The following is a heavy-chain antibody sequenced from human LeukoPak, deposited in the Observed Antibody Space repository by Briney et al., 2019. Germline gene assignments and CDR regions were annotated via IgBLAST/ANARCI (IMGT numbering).Heavy chain of an antibody. J-gene: IGHJ4*02. CDR3: ARGFTYDFWSGLGY. CDR1: GGSISSYY. V-gene: IGHV4-59*01. CDR2: IYYTGST. D-gene: IGHD3-3*01. Sequence: PSETLSLTCTVSGGSISSYYWSWIRQPPGKGLEWIGNIYYTGSTNYNPSLKSRVTISVDTSKNQFSLKMSSLTAADTAVYYCARGFTYDFWSGLGYWGQGTLVTVSS.